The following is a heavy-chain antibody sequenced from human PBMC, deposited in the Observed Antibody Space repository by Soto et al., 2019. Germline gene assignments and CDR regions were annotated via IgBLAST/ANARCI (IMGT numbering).Heavy chain of an antibody. CDR1: GYTFTGYY. Sequence: ASVKVSCKASGYTFTGYYMHWVRQAPGQGLEWMGWINPNSGGTNYAQKFQGRVTMTRDTSVSTAYMELSRLRSDDTAVYYCARGYYDSSGYYIYYYYGMDVWGQRTTVTVSS. D-gene: IGHD3-22*01. CDR2: INPNSGGT. J-gene: IGHJ6*02. V-gene: IGHV1-2*02. CDR3: ARGYYDSSGYYIYYYYGMDV.